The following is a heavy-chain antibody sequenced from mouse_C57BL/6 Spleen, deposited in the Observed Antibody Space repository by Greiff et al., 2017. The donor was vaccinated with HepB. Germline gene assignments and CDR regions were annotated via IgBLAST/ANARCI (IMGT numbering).Heavy chain of an antibody. D-gene: IGHD1-1*01. CDR3: TRNGKPSFDY. CDR2: IDPETGGT. CDR1: GYTFTDYE. J-gene: IGHJ2*01. V-gene: IGHV1-15*01. Sequence: VKLVESGAELVRPGASVTLSCKASGYTFTDYEMHWVKQTPVHGLEWIGAIDPETGGTAYNQKFKGKAILTADKSSSTAYMELRSLTSEDSAVYYCTRNGKPSFDYWGQGTTLTVSS.